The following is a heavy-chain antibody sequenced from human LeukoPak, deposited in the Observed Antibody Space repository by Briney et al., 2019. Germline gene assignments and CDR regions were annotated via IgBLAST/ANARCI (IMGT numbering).Heavy chain of an antibody. Sequence: GGSLRLSCAASGFTFSSYAMSWVRQAPGKGLEWVSAISGSGDSTDYADSVKGRFTISRDNSKNTLYLQMNSLRAEDTAVYFCAKTYDSSGYYTFDYWGLGTRVPVSS. CDR3: AKTYDSSGYYTFDY. CDR2: ISGSGDST. V-gene: IGHV3-23*01. J-gene: IGHJ4*02. CDR1: GFTFSSYA. D-gene: IGHD3-22*01.